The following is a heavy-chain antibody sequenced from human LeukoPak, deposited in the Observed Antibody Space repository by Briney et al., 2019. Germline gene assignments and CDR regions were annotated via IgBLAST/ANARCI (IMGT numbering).Heavy chain of an antibody. Sequence: SETLSLTCTVSGGSISSYYWSWIRQPPGKGLEWIGYIYYSGSTNYNPSLRSRVTISVDTSKNQFSLKLSSVTAADTAVYYCARVVPSLGIGIWGQGTMVTVSS. CDR2: IYYSGST. CDR3: ARVVPSLGIGI. D-gene: IGHD3-10*01. J-gene: IGHJ3*02. V-gene: IGHV4-59*01. CDR1: GGSISSYY.